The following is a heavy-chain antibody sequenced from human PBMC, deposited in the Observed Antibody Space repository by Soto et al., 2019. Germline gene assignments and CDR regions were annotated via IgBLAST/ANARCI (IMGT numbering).Heavy chain of an antibody. CDR2: INGGNGNT. J-gene: IGHJ4*02. CDR3: ARELQGLYYFDY. D-gene: IGHD4-4*01. CDR1: EYTFTSYT. Sequence: QVQVLQSGAEVKKPGASVKVSCKASEYTFTSYTMLWVRQAPGQRLEWMGWINGGNGNTKYSQKFQGRVIITRDTFASTVYMELSSLRSDDTAVYYCARELQGLYYFDYWGQGTLVTVSS. V-gene: IGHV1-3*01.